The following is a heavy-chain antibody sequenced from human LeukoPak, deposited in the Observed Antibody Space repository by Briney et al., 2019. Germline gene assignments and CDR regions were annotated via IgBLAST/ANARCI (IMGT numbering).Heavy chain of an antibody. CDR1: GYTFTGYY. D-gene: IGHD3-10*01. J-gene: IGHJ4*02. CDR2: INPNSGGT. Sequence: ASVKVSCKASGYTFTGYYMHWVRQAPGQGLEWMGWINPNSGGTNYAQKFQGRVTMTRDTSISTAYMELSRLRSDDTAVYYCARAAQGDYYGSGSYYTRDLKFDLDYWGQGTLVTVSS. CDR3: ARAAQGDYYGSGSYYTRDLKFDLDY. V-gene: IGHV1-2*02.